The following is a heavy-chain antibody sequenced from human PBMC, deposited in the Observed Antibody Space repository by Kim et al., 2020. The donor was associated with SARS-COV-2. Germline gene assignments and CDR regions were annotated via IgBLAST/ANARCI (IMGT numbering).Heavy chain of an antibody. Sequence: SVKGRFTISRDNSKNSLYLQMNSLRAEDTALYYCAKDSRGYGSGSYVDYWGQGTLVTVSS. CDR3: AKDSRGYGSGSYVDY. J-gene: IGHJ4*02. D-gene: IGHD3-10*01. V-gene: IGHV3-43D*03.